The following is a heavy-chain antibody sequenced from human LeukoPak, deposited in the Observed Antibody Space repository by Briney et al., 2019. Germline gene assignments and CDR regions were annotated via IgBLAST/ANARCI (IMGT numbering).Heavy chain of an antibody. CDR3: ARIRAAAGSGAFDI. D-gene: IGHD6-13*01. Sequence: GGSLRLSCAASAFTFSSYGMHWVRQAPGKGLEWVSGINWNGGSTGYADSVKGRFTISRDNAKNSLYLQMNSLRAEDTALYYCARIRAAAGSGAFDIWGQGTMVTVSS. J-gene: IGHJ3*02. V-gene: IGHV3-20*04. CDR2: INWNGGST. CDR1: AFTFSSYG.